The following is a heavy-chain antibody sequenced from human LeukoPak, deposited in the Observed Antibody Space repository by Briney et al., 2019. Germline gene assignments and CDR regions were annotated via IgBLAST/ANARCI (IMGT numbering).Heavy chain of an antibody. CDR2: INHSGST. CDR3: ARHRYYGSGSFPLLGWFDP. Sequence: SSETLSLTCAVYGGSFSGYYWSWIRQPPGKGLEWIGEINHSGSTNYNPSLKSRVTISVDTSKNQFSLKLSSVTAADTAVYYCARHRYYGSGSFPLLGWFDPWGQGTLVTVSS. V-gene: IGHV4-34*01. J-gene: IGHJ5*02. D-gene: IGHD3-10*01. CDR1: GGSFSGYY.